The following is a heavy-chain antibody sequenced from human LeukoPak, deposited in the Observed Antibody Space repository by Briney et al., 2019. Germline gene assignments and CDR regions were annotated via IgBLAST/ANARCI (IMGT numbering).Heavy chain of an antibody. V-gene: IGHV3-30*18. CDR2: ISYDGSNK. CDR1: GFTFRSYG. CDR3: AKDPGYERGPFDY. Sequence: PGGSLRLSCAASGFTFRSYGMHWVRQAPGKGLEWVAVISYDGSNKYYADSVKGRFTISRDNSKNTLYLQMNSLRAEDTAVYYCAKDPGYERGPFDYWGQGTLVTVSS. D-gene: IGHD2-2*01. J-gene: IGHJ4*02.